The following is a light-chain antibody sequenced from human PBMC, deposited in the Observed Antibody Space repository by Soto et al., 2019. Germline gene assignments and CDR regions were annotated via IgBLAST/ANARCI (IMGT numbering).Light chain of an antibody. J-gene: IGLJ1*01. Sequence: QSALPQPASVSGSPGQSITISCSGTSSDVGAYNLVSWYQQYPGKAPELMIYEVATRPSGVSNRFSASKSGNTASLTISVLQAEDEAEYYCSSYAGSGEVFGTG. V-gene: IGLV2-23*02. CDR1: SSDVGAYNL. CDR3: SSYAGSGEV. CDR2: EVA.